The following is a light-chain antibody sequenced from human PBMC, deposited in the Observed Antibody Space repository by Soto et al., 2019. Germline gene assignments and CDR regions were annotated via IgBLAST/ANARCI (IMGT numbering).Light chain of an antibody. CDR3: QSYDSSLSGWV. J-gene: IGLJ3*02. CDR1: SSNIGAGYD. V-gene: IGLV1-40*01. Sequence: QAVVTQPPSVSGAPGQRVTISCTGSSSNIGAGYDVHWYQQLPGTAPKLLIYGNSNRPSGVPDRFSGSKSGTSASLAITGLRAEDVADYYCQSYDSSLSGWVFGGGTQLTVL. CDR2: GNS.